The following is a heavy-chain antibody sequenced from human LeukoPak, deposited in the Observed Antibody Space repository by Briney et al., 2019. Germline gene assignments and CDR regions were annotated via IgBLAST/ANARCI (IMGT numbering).Heavy chain of an antibody. Sequence: PSETLSLTCTVSGGSISSYYWSWIRQPAGKGLEWIGRIYTSGSTNYNPSLKSRVTMSVDTSKNQFSLKLSSVTAADTAAYYCAREFSDDSSGYRYYFDYWGQGTLVTVSS. CDR3: AREFSDDSSGYRYYFDY. V-gene: IGHV4-4*07. CDR1: GGSISSYY. J-gene: IGHJ4*02. CDR2: IYTSGST. D-gene: IGHD3-22*01.